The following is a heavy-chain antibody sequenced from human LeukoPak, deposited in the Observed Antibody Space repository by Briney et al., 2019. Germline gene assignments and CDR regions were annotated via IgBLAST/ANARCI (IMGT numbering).Heavy chain of an antibody. D-gene: IGHD3-10*01. Sequence: GGSLRLSCAVSGFTFSNYGMHWVRRAPGKGLEWVAVISYDGSNKYYADSVKGRFTISRDNSKNTLYLQMNSLRAEDTAVYYCAKRFGESPAGGFDIWGQGTMVTVS. CDR3: AKRFGESPAGGFDI. J-gene: IGHJ3*02. V-gene: IGHV3-30*18. CDR2: ISYDGSNK. CDR1: GFTFSNYG.